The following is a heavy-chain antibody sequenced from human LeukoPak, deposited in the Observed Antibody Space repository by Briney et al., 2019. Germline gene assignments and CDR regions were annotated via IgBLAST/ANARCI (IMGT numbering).Heavy chain of an antibody. V-gene: IGHV3-48*03. Sequence: PGGSLRLSCAASGFTFSTYEVNWVRQAPGKGLEWVSYISSSGSTIYYADSVKGRFTISRDNAKNSLYLQMNSLRAEDTAVYYCARGPLHVVVPAATWFDPWGQGILVTVSS. D-gene: IGHD2-2*01. CDR1: GFTFSTYE. J-gene: IGHJ5*02. CDR3: ARGPLHVVVPAATWFDP. CDR2: ISSSGSTI.